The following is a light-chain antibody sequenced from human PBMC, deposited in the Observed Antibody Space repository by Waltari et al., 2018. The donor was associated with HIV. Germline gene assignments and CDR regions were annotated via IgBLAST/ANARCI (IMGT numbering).Light chain of an antibody. CDR3: AAWDDSLNGLWV. V-gene: IGLV1-44*01. J-gene: IGLJ3*02. CDR2: GNN. CDR1: SSNIGSNT. Sequence: QSVLTQPPSTSGTPGQRVTISCSGSSSNIGSNTVNWYQHLPGTAPKLLIYGNNQRPSGVPDRFSGSKSGTSASLAISGLKSEDEADYYCAAWDDSLNGLWVFGGGTKLTVL.